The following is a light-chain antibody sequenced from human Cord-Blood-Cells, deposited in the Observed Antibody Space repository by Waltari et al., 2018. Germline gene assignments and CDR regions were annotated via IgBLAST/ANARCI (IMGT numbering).Light chain of an antibody. Sequence: QSALTQPRSVSGSPGQSVTISCTGTSSDVGGYNYVSWYQQHPGTAPKLMIYDVSKRPSGVPDRFSGSKSGTTASLTISGLQAEDEADYYCCSYAGSYTNVFGTGTKVTVL. CDR2: DVS. V-gene: IGLV2-11*01. J-gene: IGLJ1*01. CDR1: SSDVGGYNY. CDR3: CSYAGSYTNV.